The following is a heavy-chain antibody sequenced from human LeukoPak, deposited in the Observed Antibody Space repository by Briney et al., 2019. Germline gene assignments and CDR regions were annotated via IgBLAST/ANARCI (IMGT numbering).Heavy chain of an antibody. CDR1: GGSFSGYY. CDR2: INHSGST. J-gene: IGHJ4*02. CDR3: ARENSGSYREFDY. Sequence: PSETLSLTCAVYGGSFSGYYWSWIRQPPGKGLEWIGEINHSGSTNYSPSLKSRVTISVDTSKNQFSLKLSSVTAADTAVFYCARENSGSYREFDYWGQGTLVTVSS. V-gene: IGHV4-34*01. D-gene: IGHD1-26*01.